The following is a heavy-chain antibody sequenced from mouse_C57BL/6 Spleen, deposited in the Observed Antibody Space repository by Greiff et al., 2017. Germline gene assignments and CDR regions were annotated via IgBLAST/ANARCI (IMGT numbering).Heavy chain of an antibody. Sequence: EVQLQESGPGLVKPSQSLSLTCSVTGYSITSGYYWNWIRQFPGNKLEWMGYISYDGSNNYNPSLKNRISITRDTSKSQFFLKLNSVTTEDTATYYWASGGSSYWYFDVWGTGTTVTVSA. CDR3: ASGGSSYWYFDV. J-gene: IGHJ1*03. D-gene: IGHD1-1*01. CDR1: GYSITSGYY. V-gene: IGHV3-6*01. CDR2: ISYDGSN.